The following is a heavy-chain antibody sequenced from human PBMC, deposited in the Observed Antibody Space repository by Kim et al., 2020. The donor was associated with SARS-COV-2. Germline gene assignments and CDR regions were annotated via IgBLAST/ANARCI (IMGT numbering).Heavy chain of an antibody. CDR3: AGKGMDV. Sequence: SSYTYCADSVQGRFTISRDNAKKSPYLQLNSLRAEDTAVYYCAGKGMDVWGQGTTVTVSS. CDR2: SSYT. J-gene: IGHJ6*02. V-gene: IGHV3-21*01.